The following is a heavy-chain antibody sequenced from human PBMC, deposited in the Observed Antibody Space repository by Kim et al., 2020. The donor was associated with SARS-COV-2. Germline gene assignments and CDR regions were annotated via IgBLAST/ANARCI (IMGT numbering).Heavy chain of an antibody. CDR2: ISYDGSNK. CDR3: AKEPRRYGSGSYFYY. J-gene: IGHJ4*02. Sequence: GGSLRLSCAASGFTFSSYGMHWVRQAPGKGLEWVAVISYDGSNKYYADSVKGRFTISRDNSKNTLYLQMNSLRAEDTAVYYCAKEPRRYGSGSYFYYWGQGTLVTVSS. CDR1: GFTFSSYG. D-gene: IGHD3-10*01. V-gene: IGHV3-30*18.